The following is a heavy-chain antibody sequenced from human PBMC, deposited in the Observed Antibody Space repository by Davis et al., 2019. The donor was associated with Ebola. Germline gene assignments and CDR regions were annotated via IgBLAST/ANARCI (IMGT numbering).Heavy chain of an antibody. D-gene: IGHD1-26*01. V-gene: IGHV2-5*02. CDR1: GFSLSNARMG. J-gene: IGHJ4*02. Sequence: SGPTLVKPTETLTLTCTVSGFSLSNARMGVSWIRQPPGKALEWLALIYWDDDKRYSPSLKSRLTITKDTSKNQVVLTMTNMDPVDTATYYCAHRSSGSYNLDYWGQGTLVTVSS. CDR3: AHRSSGSYNLDY. CDR2: IYWDDDK.